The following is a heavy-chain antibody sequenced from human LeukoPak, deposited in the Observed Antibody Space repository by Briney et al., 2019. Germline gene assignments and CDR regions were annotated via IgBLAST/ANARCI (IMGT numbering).Heavy chain of an antibody. D-gene: IGHD4-17*01. V-gene: IGHV4-31*03. J-gene: IGHJ4*02. Sequence: SQTLSLTCTVAGGSISSGGYYWSWIRQHPGKGLEWIGYIYYSGSTYYNPSPESRVHITVDTSKNQFSLKLSSVTAADTAVYYCARDEAATVTTDYWGQGTLVTVSS. CDR3: ARDEAATVTTDY. CDR2: IYYSGST. CDR1: GGSISSGGYY.